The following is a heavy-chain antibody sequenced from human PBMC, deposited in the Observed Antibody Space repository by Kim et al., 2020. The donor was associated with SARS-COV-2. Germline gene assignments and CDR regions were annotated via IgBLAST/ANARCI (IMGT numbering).Heavy chain of an antibody. CDR3: ARDANAVRLWFGEPPRGVFDN. Sequence: GGSLRLSCAASGFTFSSYGMHWVRQAPGKGLEWVAVIWYDGSNEYYADSVKGRFSISRDNSKNRLYLQMHSLRAEDTAVYYCARDANAVRLWFGEPPRGVFDNWGQGTLVTVSS. D-gene: IGHD3-10*01. V-gene: IGHV3-33*01. CDR1: GFTFSSYG. J-gene: IGHJ4*02. CDR2: IWYDGSNE.